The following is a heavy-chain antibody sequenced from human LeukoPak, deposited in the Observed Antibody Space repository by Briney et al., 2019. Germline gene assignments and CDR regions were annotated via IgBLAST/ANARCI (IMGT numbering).Heavy chain of an antibody. CDR2: ISGSGGST. Sequence: SGGSLRLSYAASGFTFSSYAVSWVRQAPGKGLEWVSAISGSGGSTYYADSVKGRFTISRDNSKNTLYLQMNSLRAEDTAVYYCAKFGRLVNPGYWGQGTLVTVSS. D-gene: IGHD3-9*01. CDR1: GFTFSSYA. CDR3: AKFGRLVNPGY. V-gene: IGHV3-23*01. J-gene: IGHJ4*02.